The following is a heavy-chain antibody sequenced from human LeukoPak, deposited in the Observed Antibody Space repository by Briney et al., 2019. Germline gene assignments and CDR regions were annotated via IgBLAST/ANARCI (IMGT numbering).Heavy chain of an antibody. V-gene: IGHV3-30*02. CDR1: GFTFSSYG. CDR3: AKDLRVPAAGIKVDY. Sequence: GGSLRLSCAASGFTFSSYGMHWVRQAPGKGRVWLAFIRYDGSNKYYADSVKGRFTISRDNSKNTLYLQMNSLRAEDTAVYYCAKDLRVPAAGIKVDYWGQGTLVTVSS. CDR2: IRYDGSNK. D-gene: IGHD6-13*01. J-gene: IGHJ4*02.